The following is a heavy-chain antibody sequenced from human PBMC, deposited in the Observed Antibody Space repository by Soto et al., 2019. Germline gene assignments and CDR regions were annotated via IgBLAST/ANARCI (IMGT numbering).Heavy chain of an antibody. Sequence: QLQLQESGPGLVKPSETLSLTCTVSGGSISRSSFYWGWIRQPPGKGLEWIGSIYYSGSTYYNPSLKSRIPLSVDTSNNQFSLKLRSVTAADTAVYYCATTTVTRNAYWGQGTLVTVSS. V-gene: IGHV4-39*01. J-gene: IGHJ4*02. D-gene: IGHD4-17*01. CDR3: ATTTVTRNAY. CDR1: GGSISRSSFY. CDR2: IYYSGST.